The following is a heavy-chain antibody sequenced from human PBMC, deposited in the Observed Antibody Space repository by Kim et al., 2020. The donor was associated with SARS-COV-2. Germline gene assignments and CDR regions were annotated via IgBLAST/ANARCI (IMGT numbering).Heavy chain of an antibody. CDR3: ARVVTGYFDY. CDR2: INSDGSNT. D-gene: IGHD3-9*01. J-gene: IGHJ4*02. Sequence: GGSLRLSCAASGFIFSSYWMHWVRQAPGKGLVWVSRINSDGSNTNYADSVKGRFTISRDNAKNTLYLQMNSLRAEDSAVYFCARVVTGYFDYWGQGSLVTVSS. CDR1: GFIFSSYW. V-gene: IGHV3-74*01.